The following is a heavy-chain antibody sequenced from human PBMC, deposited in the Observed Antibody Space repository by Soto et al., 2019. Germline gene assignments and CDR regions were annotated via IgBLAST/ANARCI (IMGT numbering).Heavy chain of an antibody. J-gene: IGHJ6*03. D-gene: IGHD2-2*01. CDR2: IYPGDSDT. Sequence: PGESLKISCKGSGYSSTSYWIGWVRQMPGKGLEWMGIIYPGDSDTRYSPSFQGQVTISADKSISTAYLQWSSLKASDTAMYYCARHRPIVVVPAAIQHYYYYMDVWGKGTTVTVSS. CDR3: ARHRPIVVVPAAIQHYYYYMDV. CDR1: GYSSTSYW. V-gene: IGHV5-51*01.